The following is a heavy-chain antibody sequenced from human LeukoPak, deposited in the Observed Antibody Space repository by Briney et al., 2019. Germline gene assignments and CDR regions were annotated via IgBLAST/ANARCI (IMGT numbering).Heavy chain of an antibody. CDR2: IYYSGNT. Sequence: SETLSLTCTVSGGSISSSSYYWGWIRQPPGKGLEWIGSIYYSGNTYYNASLKSQVSISIDTSKNQFSLKLTSVAAADTAVYYCARQTGSGLFILPGGQGTLVTVSS. D-gene: IGHD3/OR15-3a*01. CDR1: GGSISSSSYY. J-gene: IGHJ4*02. V-gene: IGHV4-39*01. CDR3: ARQTGSGLFILP.